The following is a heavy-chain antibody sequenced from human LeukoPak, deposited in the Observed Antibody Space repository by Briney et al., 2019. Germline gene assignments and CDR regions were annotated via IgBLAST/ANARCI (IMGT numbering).Heavy chain of an antibody. V-gene: IGHV3-23*01. CDR1: GFTFSSYG. CDR2: ISGSGGST. D-gene: IGHD2-15*01. J-gene: IGHJ4*02. Sequence: GGSLRLSRAASGFTFSSYGMSWVRQAPGKGLEWVSAISGSGGSTYYADSVKGRFTISRDNAKNSLYLQMNSLRAEDTAVYYCASVVAHANDYWGQGTLVTVSS. CDR3: ASVVAHANDY.